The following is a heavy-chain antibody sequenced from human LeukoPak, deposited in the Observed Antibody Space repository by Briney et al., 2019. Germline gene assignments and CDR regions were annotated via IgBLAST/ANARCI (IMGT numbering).Heavy chain of an antibody. CDR1: GYSFTSYW. Sequence: GESLKISCKGSGYSFTSYWIGWVRQMPGKGLEWMGIIYPGDSDTRYSPSFKGQVTISADKSISTAYPQWSSLKASDTAMYYCARLGPSYGGDPYYFDYWGQGTLVIVSS. V-gene: IGHV5-51*01. J-gene: IGHJ4*02. D-gene: IGHD5-18*01. CDR3: ARLGPSYGGDPYYFDY. CDR2: IYPGDSDT.